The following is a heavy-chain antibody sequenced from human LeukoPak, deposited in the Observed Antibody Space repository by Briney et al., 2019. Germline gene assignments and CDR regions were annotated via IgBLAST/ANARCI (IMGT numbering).Heavy chain of an antibody. V-gene: IGHV3-21*01. CDR3: VRLGRNSDTSGFYYYYDF. CDR1: GYTFSSYS. J-gene: IGHJ4*02. D-gene: IGHD3-22*01. CDR2: ISVRSNYI. Sequence: GGSLRLSCAASGYTFSSYSINWVRQAPGQGLESVSSISVRSNYIYYADSVRGRFRISRDDARDSLYLQMNSLRAEDTAVYYCVRLGRNSDTSGFYYYYDFWGQGTLVTVSS.